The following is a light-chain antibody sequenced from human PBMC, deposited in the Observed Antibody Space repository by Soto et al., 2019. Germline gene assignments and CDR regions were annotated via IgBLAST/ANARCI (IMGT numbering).Light chain of an antibody. CDR2: AAS. CDR1: QSIYKW. J-gene: IGKJ4*01. V-gene: IGKV1-12*01. CDR3: QQADSFPLS. Sequence: DIQMTQSPSSVSASIGDRVTISCRASQSIYKWLVWYQQKPGEAPKLPIYAASSLQSGVPSRFSGSGYGTDFSLPISSQQPEDFATYYCQQADSFPLSFGGGTKVES.